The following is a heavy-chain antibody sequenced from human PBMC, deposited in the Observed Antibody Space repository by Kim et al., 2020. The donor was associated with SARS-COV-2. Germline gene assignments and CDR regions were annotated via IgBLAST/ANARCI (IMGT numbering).Heavy chain of an antibody. Sequence: SETLSLTCAVSGGSISSSNWWSWVRQPPGKGLEWIGEIYHSGSTNYNPSLKSRVTISVDKSKNQFSLKLSSVTAADTAVYYCAREQWFGELLISFDYWGQGTLVTVSS. V-gene: IGHV4-4*02. CDR1: GGSISSSNW. CDR3: AREQWFGELLISFDY. J-gene: IGHJ4*02. D-gene: IGHD3-10*01. CDR2: IYHSGST.